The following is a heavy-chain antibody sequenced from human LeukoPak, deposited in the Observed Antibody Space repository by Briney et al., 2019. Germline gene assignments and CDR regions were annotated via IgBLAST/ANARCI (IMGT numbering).Heavy chain of an antibody. V-gene: IGHV4-34*01. Sequence: SETLSLTCAVYTGSFSDHYWSWTRQPPGKGLEWIGEINHSGSTSYNPSLKSRVTVSVDTSKNQFSLKLTSVTAADTAVYYCARGRQYYDRGAFDMWGQGTEVIVSS. D-gene: IGHD3-16*01. CDR3: ARGRQYYDRGAFDM. J-gene: IGHJ3*02. CDR1: TGSFSDHY. CDR2: INHSGST.